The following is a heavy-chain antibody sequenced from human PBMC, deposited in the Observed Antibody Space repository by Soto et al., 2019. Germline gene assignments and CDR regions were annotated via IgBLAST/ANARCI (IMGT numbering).Heavy chain of an antibody. D-gene: IGHD3-22*01. J-gene: IGHJ4*01. V-gene: IGHV5-51*01. CDR1: GYRFTTYW. CDR2: IYPGDSNT. Sequence: GESLKISCKGSGYRFTTYWIGWVRQMPGKGLEWMGLIYPGDSNTRFSPSFQGQVTISVDMSISTAYLQWSSLRVSDTAMYYCARQAYQYDIYSFGYWGHVALVTVSS. CDR3: ARQAYQYDIYSFGY.